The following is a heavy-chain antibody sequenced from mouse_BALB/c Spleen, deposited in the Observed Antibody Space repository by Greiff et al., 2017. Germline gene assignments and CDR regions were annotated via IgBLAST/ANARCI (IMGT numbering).Heavy chain of an antibody. J-gene: IGHJ1*01. CDR2: INPNNGGT. CDR3: ARPFYGRLYWYFDV. D-gene: IGHD1-2*01. CDR1: GYTFTDYN. Sequence: EVQLQQPGPELVKPGASVKIPCKASGYTFTDYNMDWVKQSHGKSLEWIGDINPNNGGTIYNQKFKGKATLTVDKSSSTAYMELRSLTSEDTAVYYCARPFYGRLYWYFDVWGAGTTVTVSS. V-gene: IGHV1-18*01.